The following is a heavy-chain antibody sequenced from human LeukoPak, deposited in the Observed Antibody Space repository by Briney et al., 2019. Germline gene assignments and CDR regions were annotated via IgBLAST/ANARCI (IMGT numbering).Heavy chain of an antibody. D-gene: IGHD2-15*01. Sequence: GASVKVSCKASGYTFTSYDITWVRQVSGQGLEWMGWMNPNSGNTDYAQKLRGRVTMTRDMSTTTIYMELSSLRSEDTAVYYCARGSESYSMGDYWGQGTLVTVST. CDR1: GYTFTSYD. CDR2: MNPNSGNT. J-gene: IGHJ4*02. V-gene: IGHV1-8*02. CDR3: ARGSESYSMGDY.